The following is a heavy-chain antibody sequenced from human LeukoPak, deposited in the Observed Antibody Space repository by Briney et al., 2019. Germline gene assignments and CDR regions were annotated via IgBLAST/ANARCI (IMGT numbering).Heavy chain of an antibody. D-gene: IGHD4-17*01. CDR2: INPSGGST. V-gene: IGHV1-46*01. Sequence: GASVKVSCKASGYTFTCYYMHWVRQAPGQGLEWMGIINPSGGSTSYAQKFQGRVTMTRDTSTGTVYMELSSLRSEDTAVYYCARALGRTVSPADYWGQGTLVTVSS. CDR1: GYTFTCYY. J-gene: IGHJ4*02. CDR3: ARALGRTVSPADY.